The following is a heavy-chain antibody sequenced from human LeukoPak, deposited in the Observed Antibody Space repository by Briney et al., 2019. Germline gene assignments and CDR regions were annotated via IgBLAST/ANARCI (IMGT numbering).Heavy chain of an antibody. CDR1: GASISNNYYY. CDR2: FHYSGST. CDR3: ARQVTFGYAYGYYFDF. V-gene: IGHV4-39*01. D-gene: IGHD5-18*01. Sequence: SETLSLTCTVSGASISNNYYYWGWIRQPPGKGLEWIGNFHYSGSTYYNPSLKSRVTISVGTSKNQFSLRLSSVTAADTAVYYCARQVTFGYAYGYYFDFWGQGALVTVSS. J-gene: IGHJ4*02.